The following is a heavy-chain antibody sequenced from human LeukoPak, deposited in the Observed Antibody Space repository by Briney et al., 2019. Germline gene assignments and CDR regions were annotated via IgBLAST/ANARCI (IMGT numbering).Heavy chain of an antibody. CDR2: INHSGST. CDR1: GGSFSGYY. V-gene: IGHV4-34*01. D-gene: IGHD6-19*01. Sequence: SETLSLTCAVYGGSFSGYYCSWIRQPPGKGLEWIGEINHSGSTNYNPSLKSRVTISVDTSKNQFSLKLSSVTAADTAVYYCARGIAVAGIGPYYYYYGMDVWGQGTTVTVSS. CDR3: ARGIAVAGIGPYYYYYGMDV. J-gene: IGHJ6*02.